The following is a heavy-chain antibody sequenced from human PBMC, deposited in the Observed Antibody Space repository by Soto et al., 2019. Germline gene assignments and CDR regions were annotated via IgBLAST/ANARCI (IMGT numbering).Heavy chain of an antibody. CDR2: ISSSGSYI. CDR1: GFTFSSYS. CDR3: ARARSRDYDILTGYGNWFDP. J-gene: IGHJ5*02. D-gene: IGHD3-9*01. V-gene: IGHV3-21*01. Sequence: GGSLRLSCAASGFTFSSYSMSWVRQAPGKGLEWVSSISSSGSYIYYADSVKGRFTISRDNAKNSLYLQMNSLRAEDTAVYYCARARSRDYDILTGYGNWFDPWGQGTLVTVSS.